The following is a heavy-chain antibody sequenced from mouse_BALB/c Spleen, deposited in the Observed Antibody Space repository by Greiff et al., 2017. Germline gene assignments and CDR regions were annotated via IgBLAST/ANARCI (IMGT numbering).Heavy chain of an antibody. D-gene: IGHD2-14*01. J-gene: IGHJ3*01. CDR1: GFTFSSFG. CDR2: ISSGSSTI. CDR3: ARNGDRYDVWFAY. V-gene: IGHV5-17*02. Sequence: EVKLMESGGGLVQPGGSRKLSCAASGFTFSSFGMHWVRQAPEKGLEWVAYISSGSSTIYYADTVKGRFTISRDNPKNTLFLQMTSLRSEDTAMYYCARNGDRYDVWFAYWGQGTLVTVSA.